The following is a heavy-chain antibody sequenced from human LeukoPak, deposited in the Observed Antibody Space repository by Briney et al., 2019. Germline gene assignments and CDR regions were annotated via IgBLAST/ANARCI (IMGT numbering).Heavy chain of an antibody. J-gene: IGHJ4*02. Sequence: SETLSLTCTVSGVSISSYYWNWIRQSAEKGLEWIGRIYHSGSTNYNPSLRSRLTISIDTSKNYFSLQLSSVTAADTAVYYCARDGGYSYGSDFDYWGQGTLVTVSS. D-gene: IGHD5-18*01. CDR1: GVSISSYY. V-gene: IGHV4-4*07. CDR2: IYHSGST. CDR3: ARDGGYSYGSDFDY.